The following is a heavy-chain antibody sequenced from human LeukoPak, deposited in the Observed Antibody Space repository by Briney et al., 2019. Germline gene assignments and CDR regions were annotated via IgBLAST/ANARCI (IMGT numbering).Heavy chain of an antibody. CDR1: GFTFSSYA. CDR2: IKEDGTIK. J-gene: IGHJ4*02. V-gene: IGHV3-7*01. Sequence: GGSLRLSCVASGFTFSSYAMSWVRQAPGKGLEWVANIKEDGTIKYYVDSVKGRFTISRDTAKNSVYLQMNSLRVEDTGIYFCARIGYKSSSFDYWGQGTLVTVSS. CDR3: ARIGYKSSSFDY. D-gene: IGHD2-2*02.